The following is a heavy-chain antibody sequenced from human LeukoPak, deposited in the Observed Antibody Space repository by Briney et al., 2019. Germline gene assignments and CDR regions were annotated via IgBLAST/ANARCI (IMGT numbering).Heavy chain of an antibody. CDR2: ISGNGGST. J-gene: IGHJ4*02. CDR1: GFTFSSYA. CDR3: AKAPYCSGGSCYNDY. V-gene: IGHV3-23*01. D-gene: IGHD2-15*01. Sequence: GSLRLSCAASGFTFSSYAMSWVRQAPGKGLEWVSGISGNGGSTYYADSVRGRFTISRDNSKNTLYLQMNTLRAEDTALYYCAKAPYCSGGSCYNDYWGQGTLVTVSS.